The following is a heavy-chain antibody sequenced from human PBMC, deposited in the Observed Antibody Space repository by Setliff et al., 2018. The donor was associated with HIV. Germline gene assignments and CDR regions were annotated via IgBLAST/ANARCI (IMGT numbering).Heavy chain of an antibody. V-gene: IGHV3-30*04. CDR2: ISYDGSYE. J-gene: IGHJ6*03. CDR3: ARDRVELFWDGELKYMDV. CDR1: GFFFSNYA. D-gene: IGHD3-10*01. Sequence: GGSLRLSCAASGFFFSNYAMHWVRQAPGKGLEWVAVISYDGSYEYYADSVKGRFTIFRDNSKNTLYLQMNSLRAEDTAVYYCARDRVELFWDGELKYMDVWGKGTTVTVSS.